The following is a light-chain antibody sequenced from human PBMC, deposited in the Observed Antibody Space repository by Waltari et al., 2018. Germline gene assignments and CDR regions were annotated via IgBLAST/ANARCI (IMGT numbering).Light chain of an antibody. J-gene: IGKJ4*01. Sequence: EIVLTQSPATLTLSPGERATLSCRASQRVSSYLAWYQQRPGQAPRLLIYDASNGATGIPARFSGSGSGTDFTLTISSLEPEDFAVYYCLQRSNWPLTFGGGTKVEIK. CDR2: DAS. CDR3: LQRSNWPLT. CDR1: QRVSSY. V-gene: IGKV3-11*01.